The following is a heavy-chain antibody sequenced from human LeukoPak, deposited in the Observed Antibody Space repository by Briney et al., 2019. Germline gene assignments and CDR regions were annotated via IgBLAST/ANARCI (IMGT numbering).Heavy chain of an antibody. V-gene: IGHV4-39*02. CDR1: GDSISSSSYY. CDR2: IYYSGTT. Sequence: SETLSLTCTVSGDSISSSSYYWGWIRQPPGKGLEWIGNIYYSGTTYYNPSLKSRVTISVVTSKNHFSLKLTSMTAADTAVYYCARSPYDYVWGSCDYWGQGTLVTVSS. D-gene: IGHD3-16*01. CDR3: ARSPYDYVWGSCDY. J-gene: IGHJ4*02.